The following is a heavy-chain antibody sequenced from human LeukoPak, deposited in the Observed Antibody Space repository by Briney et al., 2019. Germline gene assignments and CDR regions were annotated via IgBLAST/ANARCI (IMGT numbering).Heavy chain of an antibody. CDR2: LYSGDST. V-gene: IGHV3-66*01. CDR3: ARGAGRGAWGEYDY. D-gene: IGHD3-16*01. Sequence: GGSLRLSCAASGFTVSSNYMSWVRQAPGKGLEWVSVLYSGDSTDYADSVRGRFTISRDNSKNMLYLQMNSLRVEDTAVYYCARGAGRGAWGEYDYWGQGTLVTVSS. J-gene: IGHJ4*02. CDR1: GFTVSSNY.